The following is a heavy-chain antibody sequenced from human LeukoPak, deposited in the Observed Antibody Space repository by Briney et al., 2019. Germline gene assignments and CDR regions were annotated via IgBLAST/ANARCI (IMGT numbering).Heavy chain of an antibody. D-gene: IGHD7-27*01. V-gene: IGHV1-46*01. CDR2: INPSGGST. J-gene: IGHJ6*03. CDR1: GYTFTSYY. CDR3: ASSGDLGYYYYYMDV. Sequence: ASVKVSCKASGYTFTSYYMHWVRQAPGQGLEWMGIINPSGGSTSYAQKFQGRVTMTRDTSTSTAYMELSSLRSEDTAVYYCASSGDLGYYYYYMDVWGKGTPVTVSS.